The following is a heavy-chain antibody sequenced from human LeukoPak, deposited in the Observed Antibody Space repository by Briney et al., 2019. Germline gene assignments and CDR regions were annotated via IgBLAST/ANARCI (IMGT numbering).Heavy chain of an antibody. D-gene: IGHD3-10*01. CDR3: ARDTITMVRGVIEQSRFDP. Sequence: PSGTLSLTCAVSGDSLRSSNWWSWVRQPPGKGLEWIGEIYHSGTTNYNPSLKSRVTISMDTSKNQFSLKLSSVTAADTAVYYCARDTITMVRGVIEQSRFDPWGQGTLVTVSS. CDR1: GDSLRSSNW. V-gene: IGHV4-4*02. CDR2: IYHSGTT. J-gene: IGHJ5*02.